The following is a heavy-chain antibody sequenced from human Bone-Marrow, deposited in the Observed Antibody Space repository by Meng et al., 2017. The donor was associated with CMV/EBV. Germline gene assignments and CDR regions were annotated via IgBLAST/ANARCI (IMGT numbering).Heavy chain of an antibody. CDR2: ISGLGGST. Sequence: GESLKISCAASGFTFSSYAMTWVRQAPGKGLEWVSAISGLGGSTYYADSVKGRFTISRDNSKNTLYLQMNSLRAEDTAVYYCAKDSRQSWYIGNWFDPWGQGTLVTVSS. CDR3: AKDSRQSWYIGNWFDP. D-gene: IGHD1-1*01. V-gene: IGHV3-23*01. CDR1: GFTFSSYA. J-gene: IGHJ5*02.